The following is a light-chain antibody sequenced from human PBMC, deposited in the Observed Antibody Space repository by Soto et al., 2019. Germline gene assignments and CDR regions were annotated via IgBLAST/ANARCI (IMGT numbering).Light chain of an antibody. CDR3: AAWDDSLNGVI. J-gene: IGLJ2*01. CDR1: SSNIGSYT. CDR2: TNN. V-gene: IGLV1-44*01. Sequence: QLVLTQPPSASGTPGQRVTISCSGGSSNIGSYTVNWYQQLPGTAPKLLIYTNNQRPSGVPDRFSGSKSGTSASLAISGLQSEDEADYYCAAWDDSLNGVIFGGGTKLTVL.